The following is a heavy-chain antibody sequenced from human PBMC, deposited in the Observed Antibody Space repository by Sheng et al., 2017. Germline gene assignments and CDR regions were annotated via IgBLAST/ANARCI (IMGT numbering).Heavy chain of an antibody. J-gene: IGHJ6*03. CDR1: GGTFRKYA. Sequence: QVQLVQSGAEMKKPGSSVKVSCKASGGTFRKYAISWVRQAPGQGLEWMGGDHPYCWVRSNYAQKFQGRVTITTDESTSTVYMELSSLRSEDTAVYYCARDSGTSSIYYYYLDVWGKGTTVTVSS. V-gene: IGHV1-69*05. D-gene: IGHD1-1*01. CDR2: HPYCWVRS. CDR3: ARDSGTSSIYYYYLDV.